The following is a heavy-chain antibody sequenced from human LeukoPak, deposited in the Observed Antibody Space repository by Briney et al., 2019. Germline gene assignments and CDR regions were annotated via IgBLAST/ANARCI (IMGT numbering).Heavy chain of an antibody. Sequence: GGTLRLSCAASGFTFSSYGMSWVRQAPGKGLEWVSAISGSSGCTYYADSVKGRFTISRDNSKNTLYLQMNSLRAEDTAVYYCAKGVIAAALSWARSFREFDYWGQGTLVTVSS. CDR1: GFTFSSYG. CDR2: ISGSSGCT. CDR3: AKGVIAAALSWARSFREFDY. D-gene: IGHD6-13*01. V-gene: IGHV3-23*01. J-gene: IGHJ4*02.